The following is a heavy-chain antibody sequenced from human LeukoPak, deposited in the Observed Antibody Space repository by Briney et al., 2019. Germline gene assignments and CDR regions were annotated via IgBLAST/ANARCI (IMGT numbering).Heavy chain of an antibody. J-gene: IGHJ4*02. Sequence: PGGSLRLSCVASRFTFSNYGMHWVRQAPGKGLEWVAVIWYDGSNKYYADSAKGRFTISRDNSKNTLYLQMNSLRADDTAVYYCARDCTSSTQEEANYFDYWGQGTLVTVSS. CDR2: IWYDGSNK. CDR3: ARDCTSSTQEEANYFDY. D-gene: IGHD2-2*01. V-gene: IGHV3-33*01. CDR1: RFTFSNYG.